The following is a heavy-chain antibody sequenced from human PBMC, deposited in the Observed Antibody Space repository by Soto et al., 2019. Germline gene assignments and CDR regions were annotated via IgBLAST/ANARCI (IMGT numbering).Heavy chain of an antibody. V-gene: IGHV4-34*01. CDR1: GASFSGFY. CDR2: ITYSGVA. CDR3: ARDFMH. Sequence: QGQLQQWGTGLLRPSETLSLSCGLYGASFSGFYWSWIRQAPGKGLEWIGEITYSGVANYNPSLTSRVTISVDTSKNHFSLRLNSVTAADTAVYLCARDFMHWGQGTLVIVSS. J-gene: IGHJ1*01.